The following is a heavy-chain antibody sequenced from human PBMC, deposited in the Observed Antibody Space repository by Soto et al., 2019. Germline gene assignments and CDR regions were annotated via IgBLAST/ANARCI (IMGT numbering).Heavy chain of an antibody. D-gene: IGHD3-10*01. J-gene: IGHJ6*02. CDR2: ISAYNGST. CDR1: GYSFTSYG. CDR3: ARDNGFGESDV. Sequence: QVQLVQSGAEVKKPGASVKVSGKASGYSFTSYGISWVRQAPGQGLEWMGWISAYNGSTNHAQKLQGRVTMTTATSTSTAYTERRSLRSDDTAVYLWARDNGFGESDVWCQGTTVT. V-gene: IGHV1-18*01.